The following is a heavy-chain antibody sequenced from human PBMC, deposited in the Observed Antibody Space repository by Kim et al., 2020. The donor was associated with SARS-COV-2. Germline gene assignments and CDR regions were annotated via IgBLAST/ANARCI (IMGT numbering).Heavy chain of an antibody. CDR1: GASVSISYW. Sequence: SETLSLTCAVSGASVSISYWWSWVRQPPGKGLEWIGEIYHSGRTNYNPSLKSRLTISLDKSKNQFTLQLSSVTAADSGMYYCGRTLDYYYGIDCWGQ. CDR2: IYHSGRT. V-gene: IGHV4-4*02. J-gene: IGHJ6*02. CDR3: GRTLDYYYGIDC.